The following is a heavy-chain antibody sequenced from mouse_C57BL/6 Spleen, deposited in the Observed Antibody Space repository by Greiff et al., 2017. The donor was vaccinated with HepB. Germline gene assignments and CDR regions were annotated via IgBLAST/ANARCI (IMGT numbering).Heavy chain of an antibody. Sequence: VQLQQSGAELVRPGTSVKMSCKASGYTFTNYWIGWAKQRPGHGLEWIGDIYPGGGYTNYNEKFKGKATLTADKSSSTAYMQFSSLTSEDSAIYYCARSGEGLYDGYWDWYFDVWGTGTTVTVSS. V-gene: IGHV1-63*01. CDR2: IYPGGGYT. CDR3: ARSGEGLYDGYWDWYFDV. CDR1: GYTFTNYW. J-gene: IGHJ1*03. D-gene: IGHD2-3*01.